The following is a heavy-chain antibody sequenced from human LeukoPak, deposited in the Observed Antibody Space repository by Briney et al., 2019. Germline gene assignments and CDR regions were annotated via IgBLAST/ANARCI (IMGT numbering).Heavy chain of an antibody. CDR1: GLTSSSYA. Sequence: PGGSLRLSCAAAGLTSSSYAMHWVRQAPGKGLEWVAVISYEGSNKYYADAVKGRFTISRDNSKNTLYLQMNSLRAEDTAVYYCARDFEWLRSGYFDYWGQGTLVTVSS. J-gene: IGHJ4*02. CDR3: ARDFEWLRSGYFDY. V-gene: IGHV3-30-3*01. CDR2: ISYEGSNK. D-gene: IGHD5-12*01.